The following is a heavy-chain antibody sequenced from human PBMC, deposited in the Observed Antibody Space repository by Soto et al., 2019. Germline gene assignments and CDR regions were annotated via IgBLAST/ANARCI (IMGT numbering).Heavy chain of an antibody. CDR1: GGSISSGGCY. CDR2: IYYSGST. V-gene: IGHV4-31*03. D-gene: IGHD3-9*01. Sequence: SETLSLTCTVSGGSISSGGCYWSWIRQHPGKGLEWIGYIYYSGSTYYNPSLKSRVTISVDASKNQFSLKLSSVTAADTAVYYCARVASYYDILTGYYKDTNWFDPWGQGTLVTVSS. CDR3: ARVASYYDILTGYYKDTNWFDP. J-gene: IGHJ5*02.